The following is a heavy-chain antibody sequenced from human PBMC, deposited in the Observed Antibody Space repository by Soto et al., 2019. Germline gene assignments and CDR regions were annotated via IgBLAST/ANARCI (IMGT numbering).Heavy chain of an antibody. J-gene: IGHJ6*02. CDR1: GYTFTSYD. CDR2: MNPNSGNT. D-gene: IGHD2-15*01. CDR3: ARAGYCSGGSCFHYCYYGMDV. Sequence: QVQLVQSGAEVKKPGASVKVSCKASGYTFTSYDINWVRQATGQGLEWMGWMNPNSGNTGYAQKFQGRVTMTRNTSISTAYMELSSLRSEDTAVYYCARAGYCSGGSCFHYCYYGMDVWGQGTTVTVSS. V-gene: IGHV1-8*01.